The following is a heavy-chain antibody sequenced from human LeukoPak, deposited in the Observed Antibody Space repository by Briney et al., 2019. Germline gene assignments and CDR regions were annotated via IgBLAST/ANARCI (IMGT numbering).Heavy chain of an antibody. Sequence: PGGSLRLACAASGFTFSSYAMSWVRQPPGKGLGVDSTFSCSGDTTYYAGSVKGRLTISRDNSKHKLFLHMNSLRPEDTAVYYCAKDKYTNSWKVDCWGQGTLVTVSS. CDR3: AKDKYTNSWKVDC. CDR1: GFTFSSYA. V-gene: IGHV3-23*01. D-gene: IGHD6-13*01. J-gene: IGHJ4*02. CDR2: FSCSGDTT.